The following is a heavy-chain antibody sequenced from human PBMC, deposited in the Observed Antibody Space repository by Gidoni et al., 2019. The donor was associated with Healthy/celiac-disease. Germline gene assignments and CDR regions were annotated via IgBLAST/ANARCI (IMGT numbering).Heavy chain of an antibody. CDR2: IYHSGST. CDR3: AREGGYSSSWYFSVPEANWFDP. D-gene: IGHD6-13*01. Sequence: QVQLQASGPGLVKPSETLSLTCAVSGYSISSGYYWGWIRPPPGKGLEWIGSIYHSGSTYYNPSLKSRVTISVDTSKNQFSLKLSSVTAADTAVYYCAREGGYSSSWYFSVPEANWFDPWGQGTLVTVSS. CDR1: GYSISSGYY. V-gene: IGHV4-38-2*02. J-gene: IGHJ5*02.